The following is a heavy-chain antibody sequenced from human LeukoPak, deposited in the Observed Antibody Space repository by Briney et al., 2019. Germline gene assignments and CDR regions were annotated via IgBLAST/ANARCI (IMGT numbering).Heavy chain of an antibody. V-gene: IGHV4-4*07. CDR2: IYTRGST. CDR3: ARTLDVDTAMGDYYYMDV. D-gene: IGHD5-18*01. Sequence: SETLSLTCTVSGGSISSYYWSWIRQPAGKGLEWIGRIYTRGSTNYNPSLKSRVTISVDKSKNQFSLKLSSVTAADTAVYYCARTLDVDTAMGDYYYMDVWGKGTTVTVSS. CDR1: GGSISSYY. J-gene: IGHJ6*03.